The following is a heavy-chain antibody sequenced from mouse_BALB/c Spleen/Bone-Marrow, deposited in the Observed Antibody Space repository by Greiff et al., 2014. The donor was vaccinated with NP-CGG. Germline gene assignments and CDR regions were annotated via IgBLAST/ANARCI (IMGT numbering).Heavy chain of an antibody. D-gene: IGHD4-1*01. CDR1: GFTFSTYG. J-gene: IGHJ4*01. V-gene: IGHV5-6*01. CDR2: ISSGGGYT. CDR3: TRQRNWDHYAMDY. Sequence: EVPRVESGGDLVKPGGSLKLSCAASGFTFSTYGMSWVRQTPDKRLEWVATISSGGGYTYYPDSVKGRFTISRDNANNTLYLQMSSLKSEDTAMYYCTRQRNWDHYAMDYWGQGTSVTVSS.